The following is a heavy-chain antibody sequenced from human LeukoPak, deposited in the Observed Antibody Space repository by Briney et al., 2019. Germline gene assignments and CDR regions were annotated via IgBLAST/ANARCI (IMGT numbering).Heavy chain of an antibody. J-gene: IGHJ4*02. D-gene: IGHD5-24*01. CDR2: IYPGDSDT. Sequence: GESLKISCKGSGYSFTSYWIGWVRQMPGKGLEWMGIIYPGDSDTRYSPSFQGQVTISADKSISTAYLQWSSLKASDTAMYYCAIPTPGGQSGVGYNFDYWGQGTLVTVSS. CDR1: GYSFTSYW. V-gene: IGHV5-51*01. CDR3: AIPTPGGQSGVGYNFDY.